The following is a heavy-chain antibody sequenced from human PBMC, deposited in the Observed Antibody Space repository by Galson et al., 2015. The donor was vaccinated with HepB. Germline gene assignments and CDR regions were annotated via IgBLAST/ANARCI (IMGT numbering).Heavy chain of an antibody. D-gene: IGHD2-2*01. CDR2: IIPNLGLS. CDR1: GVTFSSYA. J-gene: IGHJ6*03. CDR3: ARDIVVLPATISHDYSYRDV. Sequence: SVKVSCKASGVTFSSYAISWVRQAPGQGLEWMGRIIPNLGLSNYAQKFQGRVTITADKSTSTAYMELSSLRSEDTAVYFCARDIVVLPATISHDYSYRDVWCKGTTVTVYS. V-gene: IGHV1-69*04.